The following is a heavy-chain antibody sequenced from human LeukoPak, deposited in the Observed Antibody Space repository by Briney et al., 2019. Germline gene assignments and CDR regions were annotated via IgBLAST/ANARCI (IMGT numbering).Heavy chain of an antibody. Sequence: GGSLRLSCAASGFTFNNYARNWVRQAPGKGLEWVSSISGGGETTYYADSAKGRFTISRDNSQNTLYLQMNSLRAEDTAVYYCARDYADYVGYFFFDYWGQGTLVTVSS. D-gene: IGHD4-17*01. CDR2: ISGGGETT. J-gene: IGHJ4*02. CDR1: GFTFNNYA. V-gene: IGHV3-23*01. CDR3: ARDYADYVGYFFFDY.